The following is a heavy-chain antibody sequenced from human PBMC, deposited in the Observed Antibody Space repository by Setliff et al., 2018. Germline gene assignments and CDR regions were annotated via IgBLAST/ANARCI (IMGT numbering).Heavy chain of an antibody. D-gene: IGHD6-19*01. CDR1: GGSISSGDYY. CDR3: AREEVAGRGRPFYI. Sequence: PSETLSLTCTVSGGSISSGDYYWSWIRQPPGKGLEWIGYIYYSGSTYYNPSLKSRVTISVDTSKNQFSLKLSSVTAADTAVYYCAREEVAGRGRPFYIWGQGTMVTVSS. CDR2: IYYSGST. J-gene: IGHJ3*02. V-gene: IGHV4-30-4*02.